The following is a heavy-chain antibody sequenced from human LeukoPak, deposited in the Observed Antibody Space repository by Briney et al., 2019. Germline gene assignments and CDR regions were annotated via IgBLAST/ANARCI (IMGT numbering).Heavy chain of an antibody. V-gene: IGHV1-2*02. CDR3: ARDTDDFWDPFDY. CDR2: INPNSGGT. Sequence: GASVKVSCKASGYTFTGYYMHWVRQAPGQGLEWMGWINPNSGGTNYAQKFQGRVTMTRDTSISTAYMEPSRLRSDDTAVYYCARDTDDFWDPFDYWGQGTLVTVSS. J-gene: IGHJ4*02. CDR1: GYTFTGYY. D-gene: IGHD3-3*01.